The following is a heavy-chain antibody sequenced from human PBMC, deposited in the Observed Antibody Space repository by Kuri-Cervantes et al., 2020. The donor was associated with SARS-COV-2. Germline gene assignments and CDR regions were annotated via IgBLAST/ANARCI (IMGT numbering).Heavy chain of an antibody. J-gene: IGHJ4*02. V-gene: IGHV3-53*01. CDR1: GFIVISNS. CDR2: IYSGGGT. CDR3: ARGGSCNSGTCFDY. D-gene: IGHD2-15*01. Sequence: GESLKISCAASGFIVISNSMSWVRQAPGKGLEWVSVIYSGGGTHYADSVKGRFTISRDNSKNTLYLQLNSLRVDDTAVYYCARGGSCNSGTCFDYWGQGTLVTVSS.